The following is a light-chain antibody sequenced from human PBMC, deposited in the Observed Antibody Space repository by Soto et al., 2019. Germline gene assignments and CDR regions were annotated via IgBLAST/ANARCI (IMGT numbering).Light chain of an antibody. CDR1: SSDLGGYNF. J-gene: IGLJ1*01. Sequence: QSALTQPASVSGSPGQSITISCTGTSSDLGGYNFVSWYQHHPGKAPKLMIYDVTNRPSGVSNRFSGSKSGNTASLTISGLQAEDEADYYCSSYTISTTLLVFGTGTKVTVL. V-gene: IGLV2-14*03. CDR3: SSYTISTTLLV. CDR2: DVT.